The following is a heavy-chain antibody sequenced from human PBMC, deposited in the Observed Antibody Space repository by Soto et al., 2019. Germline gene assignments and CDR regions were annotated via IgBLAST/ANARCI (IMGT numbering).Heavy chain of an antibody. CDR2: IYYSGST. V-gene: IGHV4-39*01. Sequence: QLQLQESGPGLVKPSETLSLTCTVSGGSISSSSYYWGWIRQPPGKGLEWIGSIYYSGSTYYNPSLKSRVTISVDTSKNQFSLKLSSVTAADTAVYYCARQKTLWFGEPPGGMDVWGQGTTVTVSS. CDR3: ARQKTLWFGEPPGGMDV. D-gene: IGHD3-10*01. J-gene: IGHJ6*02. CDR1: GGSISSSSYY.